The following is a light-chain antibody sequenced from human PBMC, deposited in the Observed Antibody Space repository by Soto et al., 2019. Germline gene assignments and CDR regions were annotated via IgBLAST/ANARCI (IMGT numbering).Light chain of an antibody. CDR1: QGIGSW. CDR2: AAA. J-gene: IGKJ3*01. V-gene: IGKV1-12*01. Sequence: DIQMTQSPSSVSASVGDRVTITCRASQGIGSWLGWYQQKPGKAPKLLIYAAASLQSGVPSRFSATFSGTELTLTISSLQPEDLATYFCQQANSFPLTFGPGTKVDLK. CDR3: QQANSFPLT.